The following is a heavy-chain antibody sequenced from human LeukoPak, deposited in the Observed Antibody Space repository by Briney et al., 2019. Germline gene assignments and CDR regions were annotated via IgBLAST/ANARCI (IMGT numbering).Heavy chain of an antibody. V-gene: IGHV3-23*01. CDR2: ISGSGGST. Sequence: GGSLRLSCAASGFTFSSYAMSWVRQAPGKGLEWVSAISGSGGSTYYADSVKGRFTIPRDNSKNTLYLQMNSLRAEDTAVYYCAKDQEQWLVLSWNYWGQGTLVTVSS. D-gene: IGHD6-19*01. J-gene: IGHJ4*02. CDR1: GFTFSSYA. CDR3: AKDQEQWLVLSWNY.